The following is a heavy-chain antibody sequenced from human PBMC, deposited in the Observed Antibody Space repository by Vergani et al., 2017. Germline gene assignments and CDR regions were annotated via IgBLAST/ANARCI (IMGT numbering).Heavy chain of an antibody. V-gene: IGHV4-39*01. CDR3: ATYRGWTYYLGVDY. CDR2: IFSTGTT. D-gene: IGHD1-26*01. Sequence: QLQLQESGPGLVRPSETLSLTCTVSGGSISSSYSYWGWIRQPPGKGLEWLGSIFSTGTTYYNPSLNSRVTMSVDTSKNQFSLKLSSVTAADTAVYHCATYRGWTYYLGVDYWGQGTLVTVSS. CDR1: GGSISSSYSY. J-gene: IGHJ4*02.